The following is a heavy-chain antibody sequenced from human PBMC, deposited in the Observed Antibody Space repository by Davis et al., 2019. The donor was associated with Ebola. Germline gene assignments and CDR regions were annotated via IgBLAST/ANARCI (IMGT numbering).Heavy chain of an antibody. J-gene: IGHJ4*02. CDR3: AREGYSGSYWSWDY. Sequence: PSETLSLTCTVSGGSVSRGSYYWSGIRQPPGKGLEWIGYIYYSGSTNYNPSVKRVVSISVDTSKNQFSLKLSSVTAADTAVYYCAREGYSGSYWSWDYWGQGTLVTVSS. CDR2: IYYSGST. CDR1: GGSVSRGSYY. D-gene: IGHD1-26*01. V-gene: IGHV4-61*01.